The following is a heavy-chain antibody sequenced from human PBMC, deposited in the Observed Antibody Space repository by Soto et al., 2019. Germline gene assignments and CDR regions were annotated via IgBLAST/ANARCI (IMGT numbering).Heavy chain of an antibody. CDR3: YKPFYYYHSSEYCTRGDY. J-gene: IGHJ4*02. CDR2: ISGSAGST. D-gene: IGHD3-22*01. V-gene: IGHV3-23*01. Sequence: EVQLLESGGGLVQPGGSLRLSCAASGFTFSRYAMSWVRQAPGKGLEGVSPISGSAGSTYYADCVKDRLTISRDKSKNTMYLQFHSLRAEDTAVYYGYKPFYYYHSSEYCTRGDYGSEGTLVTASS. CDR1: GFTFSRYA.